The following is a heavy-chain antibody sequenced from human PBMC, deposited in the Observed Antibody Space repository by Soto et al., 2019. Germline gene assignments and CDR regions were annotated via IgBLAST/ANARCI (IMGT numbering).Heavy chain of an antibody. CDR3: ARDRHSSSWYDY. CDR1: GFTFSSYG. Sequence: QVQLVESGGGVVQPGRSLRLSCAASGFTFSSYGMHWVRQAPGRGLEWGAVIWYDGSNKYYADSVKGRFTISRDNSKNTLYLQMNSLRAEDTAVYYCARDRHSSSWYDYWGQGTLVTVSS. CDR2: IWYDGSNK. D-gene: IGHD6-13*01. V-gene: IGHV3-33*01. J-gene: IGHJ4*02.